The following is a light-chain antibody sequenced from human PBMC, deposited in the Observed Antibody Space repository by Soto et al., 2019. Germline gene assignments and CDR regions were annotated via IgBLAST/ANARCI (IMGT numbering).Light chain of an antibody. CDR3: RQYNNWPPIT. V-gene: IGKV3-11*01. Sequence: EIVLTQSPATLSLSPGERATLSCRASQGVISYLAWYQQKPGQAPRLLIYDASNRATGIPARFSGSGSGTHFTLTISRLEPEDFAVYYCRQYNNWPPITFGQGTRLEIK. CDR1: QGVISY. J-gene: IGKJ5*01. CDR2: DAS.